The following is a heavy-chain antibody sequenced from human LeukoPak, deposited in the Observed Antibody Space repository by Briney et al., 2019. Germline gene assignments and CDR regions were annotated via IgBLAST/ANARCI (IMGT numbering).Heavy chain of an antibody. CDR3: ARDTTDIVVIPAAHNWFDP. J-gene: IGHJ5*02. CDR2: ISSTSSYI. Sequence: GGSLRLSCAASGFTFSDFGMHWVRQAPGKGPEWVSSISSTSSYIYYADPVKGRFTISRDNAKNSLYLQMNSLRVEDTAIYYCARDTTDIVVIPAAHNWFDPWGLGTRVTVSS. CDR1: GFTFSDFG. D-gene: IGHD2-2*01. V-gene: IGHV3-21*03.